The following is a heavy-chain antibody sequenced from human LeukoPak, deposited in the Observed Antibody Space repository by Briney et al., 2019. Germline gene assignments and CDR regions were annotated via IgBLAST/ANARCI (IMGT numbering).Heavy chain of an antibody. J-gene: IGHJ4*02. CDR3: AKRNNYDSSGSLDY. CDR2: ISGSGGST. Sequence: GGSLRLSCAASGFTFSSYAMSWVRQAPGKGLEWVSAISGSGGSTYYADSVKGRFTISRDNSKNTLYLQMNSLRAEDTAVYYCAKRNNYDSSGSLDYWGQGTLVTVSS. CDR1: GFTFSSYA. V-gene: IGHV3-23*01. D-gene: IGHD3-22*01.